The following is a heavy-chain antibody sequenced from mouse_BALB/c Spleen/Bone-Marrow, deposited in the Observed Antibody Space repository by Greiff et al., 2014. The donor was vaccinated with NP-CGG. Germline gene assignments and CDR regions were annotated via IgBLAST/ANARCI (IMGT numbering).Heavy chain of an antibody. V-gene: IGHV5-6*02. CDR3: ARHQRYDAMDY. CDR1: GFTFSSYG. J-gene: IGHJ4*01. CDR2: ISSGGSNT. Sequence: VKLQESGGDLVKPGGSLKLSCEASGFTFSSYGMSWGRQTPDKRLEGAATISSGGSNTYYPDSVKGRFAISRDNAKNTLYLQMSSLKSEDTAMYYCARHQRYDAMDYWGQGTSVTVSS.